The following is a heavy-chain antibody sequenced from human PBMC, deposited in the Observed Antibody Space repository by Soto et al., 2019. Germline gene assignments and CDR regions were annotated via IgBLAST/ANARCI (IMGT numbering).Heavy chain of an antibody. CDR2: INAGNGNT. V-gene: IGHV1-3*01. CDR1: GYTFTSYA. J-gene: IGHJ3*02. D-gene: IGHD3-3*01. Sequence: QVPLVQSGAEVKKPGASVKVSCKASGYTFTSYAMHWVRQAPGQRLEWMGWINAGNGNTKYSQKFQGRVTITRDTSASTAYMELSSLRSEDTAVYYCAREFRDFWSGYYSGVGAFDIWGQGTMVTVSS. CDR3: AREFRDFWSGYYSGVGAFDI.